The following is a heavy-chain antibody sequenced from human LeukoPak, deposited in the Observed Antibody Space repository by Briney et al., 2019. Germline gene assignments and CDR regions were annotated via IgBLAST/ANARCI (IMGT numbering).Heavy chain of an antibody. Sequence: GGSLRLSCAASGFTFSSYWMSWVRQAPGKGLEWVANIKQDGSEKYYVDSVKGRFTISRDNAKNSLYLQMNSLRAEDTAVYYCARFPGVYYYYYYMDVWGKGTTATVSS. V-gene: IGHV3-7*01. CDR2: IKQDGSEK. J-gene: IGHJ6*03. CDR1: GFTFSSYW. CDR3: ARFPGVYYYYYYMDV.